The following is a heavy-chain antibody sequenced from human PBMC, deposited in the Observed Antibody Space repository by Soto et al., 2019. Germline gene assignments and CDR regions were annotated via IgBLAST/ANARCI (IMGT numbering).Heavy chain of an antibody. V-gene: IGHV3-30*18. J-gene: IGHJ6*02. CDR2: ISYDGSNK. CDR3: AKEPAAGYYYYGMDV. CDR1: GFTFSSYG. D-gene: IGHD6-13*01. Sequence: GGSLRLSCAASGFTFSSYGMHWVRQAPGKGLEWVAVISYDGSNKYYVDSVKGRFTISRDNSKNTLYLQMNSRRAEDMAVYYCAKEPAAGYYYYGMDVWGQGTTVTVSS.